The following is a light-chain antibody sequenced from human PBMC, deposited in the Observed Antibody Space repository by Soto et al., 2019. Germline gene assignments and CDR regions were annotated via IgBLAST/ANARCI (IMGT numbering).Light chain of an antibody. CDR3: SSYTTSNTRQIV. J-gene: IGLJ1*01. CDR2: DVS. V-gene: IGLV2-14*03. Sequence: QSVLTQPASLSGSPGQSITISCTGTSGDVGGYNYVSWYQHHPGKAPKLIIYDVSNRPSGVSIRFSGSKSDNTASLTISGLQPEDEADYHCSSYTTSNTRQIVFGTGTKVTVL. CDR1: SGDVGGYNY.